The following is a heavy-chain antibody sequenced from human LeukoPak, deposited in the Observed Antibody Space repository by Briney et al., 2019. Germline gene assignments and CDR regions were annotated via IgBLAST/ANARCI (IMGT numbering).Heavy chain of an antibody. CDR1: GFTFSSHA. Sequence: GGSLRLSCAASGFTFSSHAMHWVRQAPGKGREWVAVISYDGSNKYYADSVKGRFTISRDNSKNTLYLQMNSLRAEDTAVYYCARGRTYGMDVWGQGTTVTVSS. J-gene: IGHJ6*02. CDR3: ARGRTYGMDV. V-gene: IGHV3-30-3*01. CDR2: ISYDGSNK.